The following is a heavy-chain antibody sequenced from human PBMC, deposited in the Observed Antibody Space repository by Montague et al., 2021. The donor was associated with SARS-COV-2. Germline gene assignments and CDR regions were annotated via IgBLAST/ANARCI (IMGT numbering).Heavy chain of an antibody. D-gene: IGHD3-16*01. CDR2: IYYSGST. V-gene: IGHV4-39*07. CDR1: GGSISSSSYY. Sequence: SETLSLTCTVSGGSISSSSYYWGWIRQPPGKGLEWIGSIYYSGSTYYNPSLKSRVTISVDTSKNQFSLKLSSVTAADTAVYYCARAPFMITFGGVITRLRGYYFDYWGQGTPVTVSS. CDR3: ARAPFMITFGGVITRLRGYYFDY. J-gene: IGHJ4*02.